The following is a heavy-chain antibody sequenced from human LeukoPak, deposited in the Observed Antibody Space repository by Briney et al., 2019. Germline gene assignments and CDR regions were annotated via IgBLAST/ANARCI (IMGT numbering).Heavy chain of an antibody. CDR1: GYTFNNYW. J-gene: IGHJ4*02. D-gene: IGHD5-18*01. V-gene: IGHV5-51*01. CDR3: ARYRGIQLWSSSFDY. Sequence: GESLKISCKASGYTFNNYWIGWVRQMPGRGLEWVGMLYPDGSATTYHPSFEGRVTISADKSISTAYLQWSSLKASDTAMYYCARYRGIQLWSSSFDYWGQGTLVTVSS. CDR2: LYPDGSAT.